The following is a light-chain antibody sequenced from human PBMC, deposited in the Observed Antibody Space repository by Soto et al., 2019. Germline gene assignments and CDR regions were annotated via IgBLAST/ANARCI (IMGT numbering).Light chain of an antibody. J-gene: IGKJ1*01. V-gene: IGKV1-5*03. CDR3: QQYNSYS. Sequence: DIPMTQSPSPLSASVGDRVTITCRASQSISSWLAWYQQKPGKAPKLLIYKASSLESGGPSRFSGSGSGTEFTLTISSLQPDDFATYDCQQYNSYSFGQGTKVEIK. CDR2: KAS. CDR1: QSISSW.